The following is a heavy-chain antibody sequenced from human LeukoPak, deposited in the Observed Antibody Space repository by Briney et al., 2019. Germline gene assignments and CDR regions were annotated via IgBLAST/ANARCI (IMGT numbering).Heavy chain of an antibody. J-gene: IGHJ4*02. CDR2: IYTSGST. V-gene: IGHV4-61*02. CDR1: GGSISSGSYY. CDR3: ARHGRRYSSGWYFDY. D-gene: IGHD6-19*01. Sequence: SETLSLTCTVSGGSISSGSYYWSWIRQPAGKGLEWIGRIYTSGSTNYNPSLKSRVTISVDTSKNQFSLKLSSVTAADTAVYYCARHGRRYSSGWYFDYWGQGTLVTVSS.